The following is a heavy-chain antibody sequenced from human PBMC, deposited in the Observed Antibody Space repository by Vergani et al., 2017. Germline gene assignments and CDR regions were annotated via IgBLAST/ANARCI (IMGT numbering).Heavy chain of an antibody. CDR1: GFTFSNAW. CDR2: IKSKTDGGTT. CDR3: ARGGPYPDFWSGYEYNWFDP. D-gene: IGHD3-3*01. J-gene: IGHJ5*02. Sequence: EVQLVESGGGLVKPGGSLRLSCAASGFTFSNAWMSWVRQAPGKGLEWVGRIKSKTDGGTTDYAAPVKGRFTISRDNAKNSLYLQMNSLRAEDTAVYYCARGGPYPDFWSGYEYNWFDPWGQGTLVTVSS. V-gene: IGHV3-15*01.